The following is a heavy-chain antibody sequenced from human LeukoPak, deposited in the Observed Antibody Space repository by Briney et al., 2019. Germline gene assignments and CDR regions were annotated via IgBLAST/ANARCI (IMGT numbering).Heavy chain of an antibody. J-gene: IGHJ3*02. D-gene: IGHD4-17*01. CDR1: GGTFSNYA. Sequence: SVKVSCKASGGTFSNYAISWVRQAPGQGLEWMGGIIPIFGTANYAQKFRGRVTITADKSTSTAYMELSSLRSEDTAVYYCARVGGYGDYGRAFDIWGQGTMVTVSS. CDR3: ARVGGYGDYGRAFDI. CDR2: IIPIFGTA. V-gene: IGHV1-69*06.